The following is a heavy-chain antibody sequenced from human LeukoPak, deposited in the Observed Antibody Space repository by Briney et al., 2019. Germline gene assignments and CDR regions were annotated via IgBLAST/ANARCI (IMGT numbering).Heavy chain of an antibody. D-gene: IGHD6-13*01. CDR1: GGSISSYY. CDR2: ISYSGST. V-gene: IGHV4-59*08. J-gene: IGHJ6*03. CDR3: ARLTGQQLVQDYYMDV. Sequence: SETLSLTCTASGGSISSYYWSWIRQPPGKGLGWIGYISYSGSTNYNPSLKSRVTISVDTSKNQFSLKLNSVTAAGTAVYYCARLTGQQLVQDYYMDVWGKGTTVTVSS.